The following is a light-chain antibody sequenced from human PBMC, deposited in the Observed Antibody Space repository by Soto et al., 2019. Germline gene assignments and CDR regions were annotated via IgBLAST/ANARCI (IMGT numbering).Light chain of an antibody. CDR1: QSVSSSY. J-gene: IGKJ1*01. CDR2: GAS. CDR3: QQFGSSSWT. Sequence: EIELTQSPGTLSLSPGERATLSCRASQSVSSSYLAWYQQKPGQAPRLLLYGASSRATGIPERFSGSGSGTDFTLTISRLEPEDFAVYYCQQFGSSSWTFGQGTKVEIK. V-gene: IGKV3-20*01.